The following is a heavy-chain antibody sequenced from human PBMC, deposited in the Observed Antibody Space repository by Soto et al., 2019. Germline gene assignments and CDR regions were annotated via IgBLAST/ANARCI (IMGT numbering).Heavy chain of an antibody. Sequence: EVQLVESGGNLVQPGGSLRLSCAVSGFTFNNFWMHWVRQAPGQGLVWGARINPDGSSTSYVDSVKGRFTVSRDNAENTLYLEVNSLSVEDTAVYYCARRGQEGPGLAHWGQGTLVTVSS. J-gene: IGHJ5*02. V-gene: IGHV3-74*01. CDR3: ARRGQEGPGLAH. CDR2: INPDGSST. CDR1: GFTFNNFW.